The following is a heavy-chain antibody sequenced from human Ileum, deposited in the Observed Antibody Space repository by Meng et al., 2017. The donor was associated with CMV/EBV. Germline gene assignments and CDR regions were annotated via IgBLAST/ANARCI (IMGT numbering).Heavy chain of an antibody. V-gene: IGHV3-11*01. CDR2: ISGRDSII. CDR1: GFIFSDYY. J-gene: IGHJ4*02. CDR3: ARLGLFDY. D-gene: IGHD3/OR15-3a*01. Sequence: LRLSCAASGFIFSDYYMTWVRQAPGKGLEWISYISGRDSIIYYADSVKGRFTVSRGNTKNLLFLQMNSLRDEDTAVYYCARLGLFDYWGQGALVTVSS.